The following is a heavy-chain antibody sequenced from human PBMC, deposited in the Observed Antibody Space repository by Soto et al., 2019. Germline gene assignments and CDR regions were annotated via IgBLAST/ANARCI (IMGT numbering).Heavy chain of an antibody. V-gene: IGHV3-11*01. Sequence: GGSLRLSCAASGFSLSDSYMAWIRQAAGKGLEWVSYISESGDTTYYTDSVKGRFTISRDNAKNSLILEMRSLRVEDTAVYYCAREATAGHFIDKWGQGTLVTVSS. J-gene: IGHJ4*02. CDR1: GFSLSDSY. CDR3: AREATAGHFIDK. D-gene: IGHD2-21*02. CDR2: ISESGDTT.